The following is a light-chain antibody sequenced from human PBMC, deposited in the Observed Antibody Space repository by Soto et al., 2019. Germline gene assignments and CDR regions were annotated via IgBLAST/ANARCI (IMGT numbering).Light chain of an antibody. CDR2: GAS. Sequence: EIVMTQSPATLSVSPGERATLSCRASQSVSSNLAWYQQKPGQAPRLLIYGASTRATNIPARFSGSGSGTEITLTINSLQSEDFAVYYCQQYNNWRGPFGQGTKVEIK. CDR3: QQYNNWRGP. J-gene: IGKJ1*01. V-gene: IGKV3-15*01. CDR1: QSVSSN.